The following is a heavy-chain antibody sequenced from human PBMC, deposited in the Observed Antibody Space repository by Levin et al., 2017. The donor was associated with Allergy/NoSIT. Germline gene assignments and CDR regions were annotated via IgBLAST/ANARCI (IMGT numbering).Heavy chain of an antibody. CDR3: ARAPIAVPGTWYFDH. D-gene: IGHD6-19*01. Sequence: SQPLSLPCAVSGDSVSSNDAAWNWIRQSPSRGLEWLGRTYYRSKWYHDYAASVKSRMSINPDTSKNQFSLQLNSVTPEDTAVYHCARAPIAVPGTWYFDHWGQGVPVTVSS. CDR1: GDSVSSNDAA. V-gene: IGHV6-1*01. J-gene: IGHJ4*02. CDR2: TYYRSKWYH.